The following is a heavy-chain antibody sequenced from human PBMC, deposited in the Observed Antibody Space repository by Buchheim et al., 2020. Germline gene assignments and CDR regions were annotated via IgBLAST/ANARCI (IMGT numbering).Heavy chain of an antibody. V-gene: IGHV3-48*03. J-gene: IGHJ4*02. CDR2: IGSSGNI. CDR3: ARDQDWAFQY. Sequence: EVQLVESGGGLVQPGRSLRLSCAASGFTFSSYEMNWVRQAPGKGLEWLSYIGSSGNIWYANSVKDRFTISRDNAKNSLYLEMNSLRDEDTAVYYCARDQDWAFQYWGQGSL. CDR1: GFTFSSYE. D-gene: IGHD3-9*01.